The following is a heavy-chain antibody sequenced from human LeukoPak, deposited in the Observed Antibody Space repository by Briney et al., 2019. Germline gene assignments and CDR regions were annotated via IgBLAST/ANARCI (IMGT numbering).Heavy chain of an antibody. CDR1: GFTFSSYA. D-gene: IGHD3-10*01. CDR3: AKKLGSGSLSGVHV. Sequence: GGSLRLSCAASGFTFSSYAMSWVRQAPGNRRGWVSGVSGSGGSTNYADSVRGRFTISRDNSKNTLYLQMSSLRAEDTAVYYCAKKLGSGSLSGVHVWGKGTTVTVSS. V-gene: IGHV3-23*01. CDR2: VSGSGGST. J-gene: IGHJ6*04.